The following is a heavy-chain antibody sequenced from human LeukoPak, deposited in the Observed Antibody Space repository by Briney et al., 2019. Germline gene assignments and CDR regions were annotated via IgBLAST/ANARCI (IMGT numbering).Heavy chain of an antibody. J-gene: IGHJ4*02. CDR3: ARHFIASQSTFDY. CDR1: GDSISHYY. Sequence: SETLSLTCTVSGDSISHYYWSWIRQSPEKGLEWIGYIFYTGTTNYNPSPKSRVTISVDTSKNQFSLRLTSVTAADTARYYCARHFIASQSTFDYWGQGTLVTVSS. CDR2: IFYTGTT. V-gene: IGHV4-59*08.